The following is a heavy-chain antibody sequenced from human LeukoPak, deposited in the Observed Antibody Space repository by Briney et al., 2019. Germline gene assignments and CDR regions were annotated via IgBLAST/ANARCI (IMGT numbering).Heavy chain of an antibody. J-gene: IGHJ4*02. V-gene: IGHV3-15*04. D-gene: IGHD5-24*01. Sequence: GGSLRLSCAVSGFTFTKGWMRWVRQAPGKGLESIGRIESKTDDEPIVYPTDYAPAMKDRFFISRDDSKNMLYLQINNLKTEDTAVYYCATDTETASDYWGQGVLVVVSS. CDR2: IESKTDDEPIVYPT. CDR1: GFTFTKGW. CDR3: ATDTETASDY.